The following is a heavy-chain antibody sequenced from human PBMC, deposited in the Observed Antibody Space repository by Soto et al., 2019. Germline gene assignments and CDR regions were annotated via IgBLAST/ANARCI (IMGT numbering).Heavy chain of an antibody. CDR2: ISAYNGNT. CDR3: AREAPLFSSSSRSYYYYMDV. J-gene: IGHJ6*03. D-gene: IGHD6-6*01. Sequence: ASVKVSCKASGYTFTSYGISWVRQAPGQGLEWMGWISAYNGNTNYAQKLQGRVTMTRNTSISTAYMELSSLRSEDTAVYYCAREAPLFSSSSRSYYYYMDVWGKGTTVTVSS. CDR1: GYTFTSYG. V-gene: IGHV1-18*01.